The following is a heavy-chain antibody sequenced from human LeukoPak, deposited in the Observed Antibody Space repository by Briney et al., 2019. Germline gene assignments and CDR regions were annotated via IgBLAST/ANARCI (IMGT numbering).Heavy chain of an antibody. J-gene: IGHJ4*02. V-gene: IGHV4-34*01. Sequence: SETLSLTCAVYGGSFRGYYWSWIRQPPGKGLEWIGEINHSGSTNYNPSLKSRVTISVDTSKNQFSLKLSSVTAADTAVYYCARGVPNNYWGQGTLVTVSS. CDR2: INHSGST. CDR3: ARGVPNNY. D-gene: IGHD2-2*01. CDR1: GGSFRGYY.